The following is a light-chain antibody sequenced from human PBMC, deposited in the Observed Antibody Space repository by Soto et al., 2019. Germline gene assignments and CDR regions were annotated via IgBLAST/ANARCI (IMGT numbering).Light chain of an antibody. CDR3: LQTAHLPVT. J-gene: IGKJ4*01. CDR2: GAS. Sequence: DIHVTQSPSSLSASVGDRVTITCRASQSIGGHLDWYQQKPGSAPNLLISGASNLRGGLPSRFSGSGSGTDSTLTITTLQPEDFATYYCLQTAHLPVTFGGGTKVEIK. CDR1: QSIGGH. V-gene: IGKV1-39*01.